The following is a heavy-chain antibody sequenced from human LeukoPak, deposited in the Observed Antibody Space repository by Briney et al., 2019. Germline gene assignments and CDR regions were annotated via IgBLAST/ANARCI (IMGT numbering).Heavy chain of an antibody. J-gene: IGHJ4*02. CDR2: ISSSSSYI. V-gene: IGHV3-21*06. CDR1: EFTFSIYC. D-gene: IGHD2-15*01. CDR3: ARGLGAYCSGGSCTFDN. Sequence: GGSLRLSCSAAEFTFSIYCMNWVSQSPGKGLEWVSSISSSSSYIYYADSVKGRFTISRDNAKNRLYLQMNSLRAEDTAVYYCARGLGAYCSGGSCTFDNWGQGTLVTVSS.